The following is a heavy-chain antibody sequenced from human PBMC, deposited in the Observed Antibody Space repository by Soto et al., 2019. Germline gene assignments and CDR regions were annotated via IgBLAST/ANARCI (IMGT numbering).Heavy chain of an antibody. CDR3: ARSGGNSYYCGMDV. CDR1: GGSISSGGYY. CDR2: IYYSANT. D-gene: IGHD3-10*01. Sequence: QVQLQESGPGLVKPSQTLSLTCSVSGGSISSGGYYWSWIRQPPGKGLEWIGYIYYSANTHYNPSLKGRVSTSAATSKNQFSLNLSSVTAADTAVYYCARSGGNSYYCGMDVWGQGTTVTVSS. J-gene: IGHJ6*02. V-gene: IGHV4-31*02.